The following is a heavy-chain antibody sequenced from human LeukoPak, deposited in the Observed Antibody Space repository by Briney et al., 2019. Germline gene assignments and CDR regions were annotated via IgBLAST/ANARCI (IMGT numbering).Heavy chain of an antibody. CDR1: GYTFTTYG. CDR3: ARDSDSSGYWNWFDP. V-gene: IGHV1-18*01. J-gene: IGHJ5*02. CDR2: ISANNGNT. Sequence: GASVKVSCKTSGYTFTTYGITWVRQAPGQGLEWMGRISANNGNTHYAQKFQGRVTMTRDTSTSTVYMELSSLRSEDTAVYYCARDSDSSGYWNWFDPWGQGTLVTVSS. D-gene: IGHD3-22*01.